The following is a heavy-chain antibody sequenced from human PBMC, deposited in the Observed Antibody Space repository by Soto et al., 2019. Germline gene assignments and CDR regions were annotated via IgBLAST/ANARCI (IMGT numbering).Heavy chain of an antibody. CDR3: AASKRIAIFGVVVDYGMDV. CDR1: GGSISSGGYY. D-gene: IGHD3-3*01. V-gene: IGHV4-31*03. Sequence: SETLSLTCTVSGGSISSGGYYWSWIRQHPGKGLEWIGYIYYSGSTYYNPSLKSRVTISVDTSKNQFSLKLSSVTAADTAVYYCAASKRIAIFGVVVDYGMDVWGQGTTVTVSS. J-gene: IGHJ6*02. CDR2: IYYSGST.